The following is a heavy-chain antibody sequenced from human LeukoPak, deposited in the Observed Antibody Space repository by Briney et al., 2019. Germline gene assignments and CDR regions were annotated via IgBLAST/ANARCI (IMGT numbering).Heavy chain of an antibody. CDR2: IYYSGST. Sequence: KASETLSLTCTVSGGSISSSSYYWGWIRQPPGKGLEWIGSIYYSGSTYYNPSLKSRVTISVDRSKNKFSLNLSSVTAADTAVYYCACRGIRQNYFDSWGQGILVTVSS. D-gene: IGHD5-18*01. CDR3: ACRGIRQNYFDS. CDR1: GGSISSSSYY. V-gene: IGHV4-39*07. J-gene: IGHJ4*02.